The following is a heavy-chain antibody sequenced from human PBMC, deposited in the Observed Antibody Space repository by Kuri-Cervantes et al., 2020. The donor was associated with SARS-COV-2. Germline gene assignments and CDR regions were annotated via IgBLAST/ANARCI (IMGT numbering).Heavy chain of an antibody. V-gene: IGHV1-46*01. Sequence: ASVKVSCKASGYTFTSYYMHWVRQAPGQGLEWMGIINPSGGSTSYAQKFQGRITMTRDTSTSTVYMELSSLRSEDTAVYYCARGVSHIAAAGRYYFDYWGQGTLVTVSS. CDR1: GYTFTSYY. J-gene: IGHJ4*02. D-gene: IGHD6-13*01. CDR3: ARGVSHIAAAGRYYFDY. CDR2: INPSGGST.